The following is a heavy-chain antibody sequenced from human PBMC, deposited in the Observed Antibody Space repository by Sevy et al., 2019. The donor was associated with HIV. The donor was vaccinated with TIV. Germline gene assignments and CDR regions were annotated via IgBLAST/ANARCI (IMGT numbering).Heavy chain of an antibody. J-gene: IGHJ4*02. V-gene: IGHV3-66*01. Sequence: GGSLRLSCAASGFTVSSYYMTWVRQAPGKGLEWVSVIYSDGSTYYTDSVKGRFTISRDNSKNTLYLQMNSLRVEDTAVYYCASPMATAGMAVGYWGQGTLVTVSS. CDR2: IYSDGST. D-gene: IGHD6-13*01. CDR3: ASPMATAGMAVGY. CDR1: GFTVSSYY.